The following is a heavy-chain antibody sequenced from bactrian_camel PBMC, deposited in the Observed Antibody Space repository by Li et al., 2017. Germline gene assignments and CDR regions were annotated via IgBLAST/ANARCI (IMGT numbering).Heavy chain of an antibody. J-gene: IGHJ6*01. CDR2: INASGGST. Sequence: HVQLVESGGGSVQAGRSLRLSCVASGYTYSRHCMGWFRQAPGKEREGVAVINASGGSTYYADSVKGRFTISRDGAENTVHLQMSSLKPEDSAMYFCAADCFFLPGTKIDHMWMTDFGYWGQGTQVTVS. CDR1: GYTYSRHC. CDR3: AADCFFLPGTKIDHMWMTDFGY. D-gene: IGHD3*01. V-gene: IGHV3-3*01.